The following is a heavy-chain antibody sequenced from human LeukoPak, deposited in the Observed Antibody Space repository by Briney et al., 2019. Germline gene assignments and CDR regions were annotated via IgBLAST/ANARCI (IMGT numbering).Heavy chain of an antibody. V-gene: IGHV4-59*08. D-gene: IGHD4-17*01. CDR2: IYYSGST. CDR3: ARHGIMTTVTTIDY. J-gene: IGHJ4*02. Sequence: SETLSLTCTVSGSSISSYYWSWIRQPPGKGLEWIGYIYYSGSTNYNPSLKSRVTISVDTSKNQFSLKLSSVTAADTAVYYCARHGIMTTVTTIDYWGQGTLVTVSS. CDR1: GSSISSYY.